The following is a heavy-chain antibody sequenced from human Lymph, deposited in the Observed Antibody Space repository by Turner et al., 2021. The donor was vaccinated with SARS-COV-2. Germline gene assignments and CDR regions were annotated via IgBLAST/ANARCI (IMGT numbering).Heavy chain of an antibody. Sequence: VQLQESGPGLVKPSGTLSLPCDVSGGTISNSNWWNWVRQPPGKVLEWIGEIYHSARTNYNPSLRSRVTISVDKSKNQFSLRLSSVTAADTAVYYCATKYCSGGSCSYFDYWGQGTLVTVSS. V-gene: IGHV4-4*02. J-gene: IGHJ4*02. CDR2: IYHSART. CDR3: ATKYCSGGSCSYFDY. CDR1: GGTISNSNW. D-gene: IGHD2-15*01.